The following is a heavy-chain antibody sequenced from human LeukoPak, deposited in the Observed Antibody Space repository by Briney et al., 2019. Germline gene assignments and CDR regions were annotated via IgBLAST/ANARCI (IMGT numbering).Heavy chain of an antibody. CDR3: AKRSSGYYFDY. V-gene: IGHV3-23*01. Sequence: GGSLRLSCAASGFTFSSYAMSWVRQAPGKGLEWVSAISGSGGSTYYADSVKGRFTISRDNSRNTLYLRMNSLRAEDTAVYYCAKRSSGYYFDYWGQGTLVTVSS. D-gene: IGHD6-19*01. CDR1: GFTFSSYA. CDR2: ISGSGGST. J-gene: IGHJ4*02.